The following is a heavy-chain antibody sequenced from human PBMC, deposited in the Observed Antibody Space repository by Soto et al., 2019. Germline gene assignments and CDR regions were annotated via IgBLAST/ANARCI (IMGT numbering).Heavy chain of an antibody. D-gene: IGHD3-10*02. CDR2: INPKFGDT. CDR1: GYTFTAYH. CDR3: ARNMDYYYGRGSGNGHGX. Sequence: QVRLVQSGAEVKEPGDSVRVSCEASGYTFTAYHIHWVRQAPGQGLEWMGWINPKFGDTGYAQDFQGRVSMTSDMSISTVYMELSRLTSDDTAIYYCARNMDYYYGRGSGNGHGXWGQGTTVTV. J-gene: IGHJ6*02. V-gene: IGHV1-2*02.